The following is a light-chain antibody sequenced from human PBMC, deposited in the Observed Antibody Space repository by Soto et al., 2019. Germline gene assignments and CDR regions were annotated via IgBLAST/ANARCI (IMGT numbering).Light chain of an antibody. CDR1: QSVSSN. V-gene: IGKV3-15*01. CDR2: GAS. J-gene: IGKJ1*01. Sequence: DILMTQSPATLSVSPGERATLSCRASQSVSSNLAWYQQKPGQAPRLLIYGASTRATGIPARFSGSGSGTEFTLTISILQSEDFAVYYCQQYNNWPRTLGQGTKVDI. CDR3: QQYNNWPRT.